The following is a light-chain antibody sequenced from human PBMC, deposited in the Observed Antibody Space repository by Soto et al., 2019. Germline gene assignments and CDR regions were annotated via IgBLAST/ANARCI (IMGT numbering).Light chain of an antibody. CDR2: GNS. J-gene: IGLJ3*02. CDR1: SSNIGAGYD. CDR3: QSYDSSLSGWV. Sequence: QAVVTQPPSVSGAPGQRVTISCTGSSSNIGAGYDVHWYQQLPGTAPKLLIYGNSNRPSGVPDRFSGSKSGTSASLAITGLQAEDEADYYCQSYDSSLSGWVFGGGTKHTVL. V-gene: IGLV1-40*01.